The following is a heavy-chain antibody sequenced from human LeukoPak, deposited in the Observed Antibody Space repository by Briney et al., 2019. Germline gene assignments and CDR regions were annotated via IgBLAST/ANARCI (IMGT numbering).Heavy chain of an antibody. CDR3: ARGGGYDFVVDY. J-gene: IGHJ4*02. V-gene: IGHV3-21*01. D-gene: IGHD5-12*01. CDR1: GFTFSSYA. CDR2: ISSSSSYI. Sequence: GGSLRLSCAASGFTFSSYAMSWVRQAPGKGLEWVSSISSSSSYIYYADSVKGRFTISRDNAKNSLYLQMNSLRAEDTAVYYCARGGGYDFVVDYWGQGTPVTVSS.